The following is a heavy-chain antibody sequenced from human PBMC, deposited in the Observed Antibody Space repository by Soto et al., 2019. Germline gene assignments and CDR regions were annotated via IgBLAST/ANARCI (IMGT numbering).Heavy chain of an antibody. CDR1: GGSISSYY. D-gene: IGHD3-10*01. V-gene: IGHV4-59*01. J-gene: IGHJ6*03. CDR3: ARGLAYYNYYYYMDV. Sequence: PSETLSLTCTVSGGSISSYYWSWIRQPPGKGLEWIGYIYYSGSTNYNPSLKSRVNISVDTSKNQFSLKLSSVTAADTAVYYCARGLAYYNYYYYMDVWGKGTTVTVSS. CDR2: IYYSGST.